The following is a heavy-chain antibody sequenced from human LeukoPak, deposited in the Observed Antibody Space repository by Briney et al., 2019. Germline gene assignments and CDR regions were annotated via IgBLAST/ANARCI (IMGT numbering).Heavy chain of an antibody. CDR1: GYTFTGYY. Sequence: GASVKVSCKASGYTFTGYYMHWVRQAPGQGLEWMGWINTHSGVTNYARKFQARVTVTRDTSIRTTYMDLSRLTSDDTAVYYCARGAIDYGEPTADYWGQGTLVTVSS. D-gene: IGHD4-17*01. CDR3: ARGAIDYGEPTADY. V-gene: IGHV1-2*02. CDR2: INTHSGVT. J-gene: IGHJ4*02.